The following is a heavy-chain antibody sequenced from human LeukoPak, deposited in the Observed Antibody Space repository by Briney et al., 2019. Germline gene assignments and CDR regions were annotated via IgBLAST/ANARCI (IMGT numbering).Heavy chain of an antibody. J-gene: IGHJ4*02. D-gene: IGHD4-23*01. V-gene: IGHV3-9*03. CDR3: AKGGYYGGNSGPFDY. CDR1: GFTFDDYA. CDR2: ISWNSGSI. Sequence: GGSLRLSCAASGFTFDDYAMHWVRQAPGKGLEWVSGISWNSGSIGYADSVKGRFTISRDNAKNSLYLQMNSLRAEDMALYYCAKGGYYGGNSGPFDYWGQGTLVTVSS.